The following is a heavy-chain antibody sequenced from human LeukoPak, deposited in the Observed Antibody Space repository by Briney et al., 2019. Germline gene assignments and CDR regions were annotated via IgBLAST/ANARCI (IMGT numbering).Heavy chain of an antibody. D-gene: IGHD3-3*01. CDR2: ISGSGGST. CDR3: AKTEDYGSYDFWSGYFSWFDP. J-gene: IGHJ5*02. V-gene: IGHV3-23*01. CDR1: GFTFSSYV. Sequence: GGSLRLSCAASGFTFSSYVTSWVRQAPGKGLEWVSAISGSGGSTYYADSVKGRFTISRDNSKNTLYLQMNSLRAEDTAVYYCAKTEDYGSYDFWSGYFSWFDPWGQGTLVTVSS.